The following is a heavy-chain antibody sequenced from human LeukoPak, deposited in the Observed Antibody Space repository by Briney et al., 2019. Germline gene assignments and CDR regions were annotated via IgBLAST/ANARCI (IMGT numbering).Heavy chain of an antibody. V-gene: IGHV4-39*01. CDR2: IYYGGNT. CDR3: ARHLASYYNY. CDR1: GGSISSSSYY. J-gene: IGHJ4*02. D-gene: IGHD3-10*01. Sequence: SETLSLTCTVSGGSISSSSYYWGWIRQPPGKGLEWIGSIYYGGNTYYNPSLKSRVTISVDTSKNQFSLKVGSVTAADTAVYYCARHLASYYNYWGQGTLVTVSS.